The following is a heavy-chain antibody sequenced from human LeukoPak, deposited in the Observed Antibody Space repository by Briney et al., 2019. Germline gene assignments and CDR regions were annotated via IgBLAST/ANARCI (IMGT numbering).Heavy chain of an antibody. CDR1: GGSFSSSSYY. CDR3: TRHVRDSGRGGNYFDY. Sequence: SETLSLTCTVSGGSFSSSSYYWGWIRQPPGKGLEWIGSIYYSGSTYYNPSLKSRVTISVDTSKNQFSLKLSSVTAADTAVYYCTRHVRDSGRGGNYFDYWGQGTLVTVSS. J-gene: IGHJ4*02. D-gene: IGHD1-26*01. V-gene: IGHV4-39*01. CDR2: IYYSGST.